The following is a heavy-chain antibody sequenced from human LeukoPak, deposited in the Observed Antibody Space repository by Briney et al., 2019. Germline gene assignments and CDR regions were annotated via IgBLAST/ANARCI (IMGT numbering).Heavy chain of an antibody. Sequence: GASVKVSCKASGYTFTSYYMHWVRQAPGQGLEWMGMIYSRDGSTSYAQKFQGRVTVTRDTSTSTVHMELSGLRSEDTAVYYCARDQEGFDYWGQGTLVTVSS. CDR2: IYSRDGST. V-gene: IGHV1-46*01. CDR3: ARDQEGFDY. CDR1: GYTFTSYY. J-gene: IGHJ4*02.